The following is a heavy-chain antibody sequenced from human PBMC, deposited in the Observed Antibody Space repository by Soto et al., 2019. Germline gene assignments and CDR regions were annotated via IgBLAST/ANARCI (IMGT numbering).Heavy chain of an antibody. CDR1: GGSISSSSYY. V-gene: IGHV4-39*01. CDR3: ARPESPYSSSWYKAFDI. J-gene: IGHJ3*02. Sequence: SETLSLTCTVSGGSISSSSYYWGWIRQPPGKGLEWIGSIYYSGSTYYNPSLKSRVTISVDTSKNQFSLKLSSVTAADTAVYYCARPESPYSSSWYKAFDIWGQGTMVT. D-gene: IGHD6-13*01. CDR2: IYYSGST.